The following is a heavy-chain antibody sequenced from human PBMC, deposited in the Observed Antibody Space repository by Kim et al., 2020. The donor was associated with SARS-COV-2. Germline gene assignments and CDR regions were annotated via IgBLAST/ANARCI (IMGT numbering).Heavy chain of an antibody. Sequence: GGSLRLSCAASGFTFSSYAMSWVRQAPGKGLEWVSAISGSGGSTYYADSVKGRFTISRDNSKNTLYLQMNSLRAEDTAVYYCSKDTGYCSSTSCWTFDYWGQGTLVTVSS. J-gene: IGHJ4*02. CDR2: ISGSGGST. V-gene: IGHV3-23*01. D-gene: IGHD2-2*01. CDR3: SKDTGYCSSTSCWTFDY. CDR1: GFTFSSYA.